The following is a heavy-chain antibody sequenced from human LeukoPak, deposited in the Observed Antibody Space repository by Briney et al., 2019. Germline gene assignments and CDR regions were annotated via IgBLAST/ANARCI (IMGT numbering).Heavy chain of an antibody. CDR2: ISSSSSTI. D-gene: IGHD3-3*01. CDR3: ARDDYDFWSGDTARFDY. CDR1: GLTFSSYS. V-gene: IGHV3-48*01. Sequence: PGGSLRLSCAASGLTFSSYSMNWVRQAPGKGLEWVSYISSSSSTIYYADSVKGRFTISRDNAKNSLYLQMNSLRAEDTAVYYCARDDYDFWSGDTARFDYWGQGTLVTFSS. J-gene: IGHJ4*02.